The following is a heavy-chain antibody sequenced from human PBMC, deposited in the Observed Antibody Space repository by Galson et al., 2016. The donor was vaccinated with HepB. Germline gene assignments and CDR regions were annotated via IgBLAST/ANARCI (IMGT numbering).Heavy chain of an antibody. CDR2: TSDNNENT. CDR3: ARAGAEVTSQFDS. CDR1: GYTFSIFG. D-gene: IGHD2-21*02. V-gene: IGHV1-18*01. Sequence: SVKVSCKASGYTFSIFGISWVRQAPGQGLEWLGWTSDNNENTNYAQTVQGRVTLTTDKSTSTAYMELRDLTSGDTAVYYCARAGAEVTSQFDSWGQGTQVIVSS. J-gene: IGHJ4*02.